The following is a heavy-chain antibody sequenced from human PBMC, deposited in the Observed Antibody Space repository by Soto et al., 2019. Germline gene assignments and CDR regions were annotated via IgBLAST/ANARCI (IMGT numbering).Heavy chain of an antibody. V-gene: IGHV1-24*01. CDR2: VYPADGET. CDR1: GYTLTELS. Sequence: QVQLVQSGAEVKKPGASVKVSCKVSGYTLTELSMHWVRQAPGKGREWMGGVYPADGETIYAQKFQGRVTMTEDTSTDTAYRELSSLRSEDTAVYYCATGPAPRYDDFWSKYYYMDGWGNGSTVTVSS. D-gene: IGHD3-3*01. J-gene: IGHJ6*03. CDR3: ATGPAPRYDDFWSKYYYMDG.